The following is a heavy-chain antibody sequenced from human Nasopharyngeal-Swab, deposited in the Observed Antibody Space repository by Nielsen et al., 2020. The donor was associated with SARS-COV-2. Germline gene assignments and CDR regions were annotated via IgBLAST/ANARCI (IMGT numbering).Heavy chain of an antibody. D-gene: IGHD3-22*01. CDR2: INHSGST. J-gene: IGHJ6*02. V-gene: IGHV4-34*01. CDR3: ARGTVYYYDSSGYYYYYYYGMDV. Sequence: WIRQPPGKGLEWIGEINHSGSTNYNPSLKSRVTISVDTSKNQFSLKLSSVTAADTAVYYCARGTVYYYDSSGYYYYYYYGMDVWGQGTTVTRLL.